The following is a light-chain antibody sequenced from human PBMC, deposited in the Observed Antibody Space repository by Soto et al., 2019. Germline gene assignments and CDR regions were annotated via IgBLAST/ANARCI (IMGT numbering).Light chain of an antibody. CDR1: QSIVNL. J-gene: IGKJ2*01. CDR3: QQYHSYPYT. Sequence: DIQMTQSPSTLSASVGGRVTISCRASQSIVNLLAWYQQKPGKAPKLLIYKASSLESGVPSRFSGGGSGTEFTLTISSLQPDEFATYYCQQYHSYPYTFGQGTKLEIK. CDR2: KAS. V-gene: IGKV1-5*03.